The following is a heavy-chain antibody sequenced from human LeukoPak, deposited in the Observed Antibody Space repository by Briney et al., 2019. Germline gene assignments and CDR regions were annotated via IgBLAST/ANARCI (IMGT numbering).Heavy chain of an antibody. V-gene: IGHV4-59*08. Sequence: SETLSLTCTVSGGSISEYYWSWIRQPPGKGLEWIGSSYNSGSTNYNLSLKSRVTISVDTSKNQLSLRLSSVTAADTAVYYCARYRSGSFDSWGQGTLVTVSS. CDR3: ARYRSGSFDS. D-gene: IGHD3-3*01. J-gene: IGHJ4*02. CDR2: SYNSGST. CDR1: GGSISEYY.